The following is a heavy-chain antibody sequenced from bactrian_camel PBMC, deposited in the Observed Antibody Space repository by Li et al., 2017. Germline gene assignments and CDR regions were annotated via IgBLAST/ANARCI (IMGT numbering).Heavy chain of an antibody. Sequence: DVQLVESGGGSVQPGGSLRLSCPVSRATFSRSCMGWFRQTPGKGREGIAVIHSESATIYAESVRGRFTISKDNAKNILYLQMNNLKPEDTAVYYCAAERRPSCDCYLGSWPKYKYWGQGTQVTVS. J-gene: IGHJ4*01. CDR3: AAERRPSCDCYLGSWPKYKY. CDR2: IHSESAT. D-gene: IGHD3*01. V-gene: IGHV3S42*01. CDR1: RATFSRSC.